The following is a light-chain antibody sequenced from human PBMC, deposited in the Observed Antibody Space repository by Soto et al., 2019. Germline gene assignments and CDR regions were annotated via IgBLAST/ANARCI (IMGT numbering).Light chain of an antibody. CDR3: QQYGSSPGT. J-gene: IGKJ1*01. CDR2: GAS. CDR1: QSVTSNY. V-gene: IGKV3-20*01. Sequence: EIVLTQSPGTLSSSPGARATLSCRASQSVTSNYLAWYQQKPGQAPRLLFFGASIRATGLPDRFSGGGSGTDSTLTISRLEPEDFAVYYCQQYGSSPGTFGQGTKVDIK.